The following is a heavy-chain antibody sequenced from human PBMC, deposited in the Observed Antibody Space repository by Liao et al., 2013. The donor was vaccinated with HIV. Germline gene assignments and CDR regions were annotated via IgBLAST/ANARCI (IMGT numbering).Heavy chain of an antibody. D-gene: IGHD4-23*01. CDR2: VYYSGST. V-gene: IGHV4-59*12. Sequence: QVQLQESGPGLVKPSETLSLTCTVSGGSISSYQWTWIRQPPGKGLEWIGHVYYSGSTNYNSSLKSRVTISADTSKNQFSLKVTYVTAADTAVYYCARGGGGKGFDSWGQGILVTVSS. J-gene: IGHJ4*02. CDR3: ARGGGGKGFDS. CDR1: GGSISSYQ.